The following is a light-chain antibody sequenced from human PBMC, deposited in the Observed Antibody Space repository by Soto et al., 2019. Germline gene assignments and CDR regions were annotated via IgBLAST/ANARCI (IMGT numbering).Light chain of an antibody. CDR3: SSYTTSSTVV. V-gene: IGLV2-14*01. Sequence: QSALTQPASISGSPGQSITISCTGTNSDVGGYNYVSWYQQYPGKAPKLMIYDVDNRPSGVSYRFSGSKSGKTASLTISGLQAEDEADYYCSSYTTSSTVVFGGATKLTVL. CDR2: DVD. J-gene: IGLJ2*01. CDR1: NSDVGGYNY.